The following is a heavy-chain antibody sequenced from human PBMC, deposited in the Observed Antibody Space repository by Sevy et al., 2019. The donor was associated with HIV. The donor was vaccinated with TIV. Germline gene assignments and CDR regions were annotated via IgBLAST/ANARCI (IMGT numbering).Heavy chain of an antibody. Sequence: SETLSLTCAVSGYSISSGYYWGWIRQPPGKGLEWIGSIYHSGSTYYNPSLKSRVTISVDTSKNQFSLKLSSVTAADTAVYYCAREHFHDYGDYGEAFDIWGQGTMVTVSS. J-gene: IGHJ3*02. CDR2: IYHSGST. CDR1: GYSISSGYY. V-gene: IGHV4-38-2*02. CDR3: AREHFHDYGDYGEAFDI. D-gene: IGHD4-17*01.